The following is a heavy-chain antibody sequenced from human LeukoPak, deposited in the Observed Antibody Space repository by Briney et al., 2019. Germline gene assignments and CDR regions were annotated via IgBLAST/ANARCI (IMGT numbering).Heavy chain of an antibody. V-gene: IGHV3-43*01. CDR3: AKDFGLRSAYYYMDV. D-gene: IGHD3-16*01. J-gene: IGHJ6*03. CDR1: GFTFDDYT. Sequence: GGSLRLSCAASGFTFDDYTMHWVRQAPGKGLEWVSLISWDGGSTYYADSVKGRFTISRDNSKNSLYLQMNSLRTEDTALYYCAKDFGLRSAYYYMDVWGKGTTVTVSS. CDR2: ISWDGGST.